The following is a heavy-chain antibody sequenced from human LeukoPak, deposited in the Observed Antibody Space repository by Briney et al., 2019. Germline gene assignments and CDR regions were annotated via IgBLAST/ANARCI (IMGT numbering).Heavy chain of an antibody. CDR3: ARDRRSMVRGVIPDY. CDR2: INPSGGST. J-gene: IGHJ4*02. D-gene: IGHD3-10*01. V-gene: IGHV1-46*01. CDR1: GYTFTSYY. Sequence: VASVKVSCKASGYTFTSYYMHWVRQAPGQGLEWMGIINPSGGSTSYAQKFQGRVTMTRDTSTSTVYMELSSLRSEDTAVYYCARDRRSMVRGVIPDYWGQGTLVTVSS.